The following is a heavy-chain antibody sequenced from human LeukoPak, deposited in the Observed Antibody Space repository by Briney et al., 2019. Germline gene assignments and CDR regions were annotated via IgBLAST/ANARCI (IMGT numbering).Heavy chain of an antibody. V-gene: IGHV4-61*02. Sequence: SETLSLTSTLSGGSISSGSYYWSWIRQPAGKGLEWIGRIYPIVSTTYNPTLKSRVTISVDTSKNQFSLKLSSVTAADTAVYYCARGHYDFWSGYYMETYHNWFDPWGQGTLVTVSS. J-gene: IGHJ5*02. CDR3: ARGHYDFWSGYYMETYHNWFDP. CDR2: IYPIVST. D-gene: IGHD3-3*01. CDR1: GGSISSGSYY.